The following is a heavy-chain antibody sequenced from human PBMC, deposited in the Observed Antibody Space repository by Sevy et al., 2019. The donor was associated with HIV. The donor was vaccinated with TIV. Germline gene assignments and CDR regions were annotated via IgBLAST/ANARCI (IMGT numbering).Heavy chain of an antibody. V-gene: IGHV3-48*03. CDR3: ARDLPPSATTVAHFDY. D-gene: IGHD4-17*01. CDR2: ITNSGSAE. J-gene: IGHJ4*02. CDR1: GFTFSSYE. Sequence: GSLRLSCAASGFTFSSYEMNWVRQAPGKGLEWVSYITNSGSAEYYSDSVRSRFTISRDNTKNSLYLQMNSLRAEDTALYYCARDLPPSATTVAHFDYWGRGTLVTVSS.